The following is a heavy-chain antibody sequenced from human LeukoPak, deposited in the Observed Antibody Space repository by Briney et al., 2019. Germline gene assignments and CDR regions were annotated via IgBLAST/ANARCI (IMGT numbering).Heavy chain of an antibody. V-gene: IGHV3-23*01. CDR2: ISGSGGST. CDR3: ARDLSRAEGDYDFSFDY. CDR1: GFTFSSYG. J-gene: IGHJ4*02. Sequence: GGSLRLSCAASGFTFSSYGMSWVRQAPGKGLEWVSAISGSGGSTYYADSVKGRFTISRDNSKNTLYLQMNSLRAEDTAVYYCARDLSRAEGDYDFSFDYWGQGTLVTVSS. D-gene: IGHD4-17*01.